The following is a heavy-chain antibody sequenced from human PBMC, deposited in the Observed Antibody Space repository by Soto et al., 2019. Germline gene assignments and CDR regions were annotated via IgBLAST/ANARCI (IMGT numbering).Heavy chain of an antibody. V-gene: IGHV3-48*01. CDR2: ITSSSSTI. D-gene: IGHD2-15*01. J-gene: IGHJ4*02. CDR1: GFTFSSYS. Sequence: EVQLVESGGGLVQPGGSLRLSCAASGFTFSSYSMNWVRQAPGKGLEWVSDITSSSSTIYYADSVKGRFTISRDNAKNTLDLQMNSLRAGVTAGYYCASLWVVPYFDCWGRGTLVTVSS. CDR3: ASLWVVPYFDC.